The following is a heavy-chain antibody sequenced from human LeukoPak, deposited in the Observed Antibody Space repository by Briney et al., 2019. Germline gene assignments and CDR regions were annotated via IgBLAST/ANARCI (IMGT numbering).Heavy chain of an antibody. D-gene: IGHD3-22*01. J-gene: IGHJ4*02. V-gene: IGHV4-39*01. Sequence: SETLSLTCNVSGGSISSSSYYWGWIRQPPGKGLEWIGSIYYSGSTYYNPSLKSRVTISVDTSKNQFSLKLSSVTAADTAVYYYARHGRYDSSGYHHGYWGQGTLVTVSS. CDR3: ARHGRYDSSGYHHGY. CDR1: GGSISSSSYY. CDR2: IYYSGST.